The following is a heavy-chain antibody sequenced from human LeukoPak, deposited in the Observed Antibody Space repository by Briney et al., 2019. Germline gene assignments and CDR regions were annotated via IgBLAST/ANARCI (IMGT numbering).Heavy chain of an antibody. CDR3: AKGIQWELPLEY. CDR2: IWYDGSNK. D-gene: IGHD1-26*01. Sequence: PGGSLRLSCAASGFTFSSYGMRWVRQAPGKGLEWVAVIWYDGSNKYYADSVKGRFTISRDNSKNTLYLQMNSLRAEDTAAYYCAKGIQWELPLEYWGQGTLVTVSS. CDR1: GFTFSSYG. V-gene: IGHV3-33*06. J-gene: IGHJ4*02.